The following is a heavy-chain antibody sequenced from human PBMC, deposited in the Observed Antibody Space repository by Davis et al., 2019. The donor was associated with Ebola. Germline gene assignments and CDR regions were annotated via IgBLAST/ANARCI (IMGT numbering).Heavy chain of an antibody. CDR1: GGSISSGGYY. Sequence: PSETLSLTCTVSGGSISSGGYYWSWIRQHPGKGLEWIGYIYYSGSTYYNPSLKSRVTISVDTSKNQFSLKLSSVTAADTAVYYCAREGYRASGWYAGGYYFDYWGQGTLVTVSS. D-gene: IGHD6-19*01. CDR2: IYYSGST. J-gene: IGHJ4*02. V-gene: IGHV4-31*03. CDR3: AREGYRASGWYAGGYYFDY.